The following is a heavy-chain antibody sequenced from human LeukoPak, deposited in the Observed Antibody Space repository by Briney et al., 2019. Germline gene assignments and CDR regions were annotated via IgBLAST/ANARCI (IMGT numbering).Heavy chain of an antibody. D-gene: IGHD3-10*01. CDR2: IIPIFGTA. V-gene: IGHV1-69*13. CDR1: GGTFSSYA. Sequence: VASVKVSCKASGGTFSSYAISWVRQAPGQGLEWMGGIIPIFGTANYAQKFQGRVTITADESTGTAYMELSSLRSEDTAVYYCGVLYYYYGMDVWGQGTTVTVSS. CDR3: GVLYYYYGMDV. J-gene: IGHJ6*02.